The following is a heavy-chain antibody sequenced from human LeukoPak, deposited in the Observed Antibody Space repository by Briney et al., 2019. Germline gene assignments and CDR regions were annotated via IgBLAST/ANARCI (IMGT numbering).Heavy chain of an antibody. D-gene: IGHD5-12*01. J-gene: IGHJ4*02. Sequence: GGSLRLSCAASGFTFSSSAMSWVRRAPGKGLEWVSAISNNGGYTYYADSVQGRFTISRDNSKSTLCLQMNSLRAEDTAVYYCATTASPRGYSGYDPWGYYFDYWGQGTLVTVSS. CDR3: ATTASPRGYSGYDPWGYYFDY. V-gene: IGHV3-23*01. CDR2: ISNNGGYT. CDR1: GFTFSSSA.